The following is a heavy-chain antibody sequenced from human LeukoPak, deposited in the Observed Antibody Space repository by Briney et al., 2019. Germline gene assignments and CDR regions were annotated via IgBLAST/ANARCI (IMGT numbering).Heavy chain of an antibody. CDR3: ANWIGSSTRDY. D-gene: IGHD6-6*01. CDR2: INSNGDEI. Sequence: GGSLRLSCAASGFTFSTYAMTWVRQAPGKGLEWVSGINSNGDEIYYADSVRGRFTISRDNSSNALYLQMDSLRAEDTAVYYCANWIGSSTRDYWGQGTLVTVSS. CDR1: GFTFSTYA. J-gene: IGHJ4*02. V-gene: IGHV3-23*01.